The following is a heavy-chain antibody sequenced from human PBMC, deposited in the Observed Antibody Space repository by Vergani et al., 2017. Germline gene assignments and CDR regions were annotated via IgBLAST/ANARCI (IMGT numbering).Heavy chain of an antibody. CDR2: IIPIFGTA. CDR1: GGTFSSYA. J-gene: IGHJ4*02. Sequence: QVQLVQSGAEVKKPGSSVKVSCTASGGTFSSYAISWVRQAPGQGLEWMGGIIPIFGTANYAQKFQGRVTITADESTSTAYMELSSLRSEDTDVYYCARAQPEGRPYDFDYWGQGTLVTVSS. D-gene: IGHD1-14*01. V-gene: IGHV1-69*01. CDR3: ARAQPEGRPYDFDY.